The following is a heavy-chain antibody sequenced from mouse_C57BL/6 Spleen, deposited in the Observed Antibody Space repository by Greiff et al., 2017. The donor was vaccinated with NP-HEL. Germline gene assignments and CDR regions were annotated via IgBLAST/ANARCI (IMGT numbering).Heavy chain of an antibody. J-gene: IGHJ4*01. V-gene: IGHV5-17*01. Sequence: VQLKESGGGLVKPGGSLKLSCAASGFTFSDYGMHWVRQAPEKGLEWVAYISSGSSTIYYADKVKGRFTITRANAMNTLFLQMTSLRSEDTAMYCGARSSTARDALDYWGQGTSVTVSS. CDR1: GFTFSDYG. D-gene: IGHD1-2*01. CDR3: ARSSTARDALDY. CDR2: ISSGSSTI.